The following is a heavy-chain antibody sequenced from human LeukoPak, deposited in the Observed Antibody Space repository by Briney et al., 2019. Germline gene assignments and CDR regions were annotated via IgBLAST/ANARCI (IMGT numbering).Heavy chain of an antibody. D-gene: IGHD2-15*01. V-gene: IGHV4-39*01. CDR3: GRQPCSGGSCYADY. J-gene: IGHJ4*02. CDR2: ISYSGRT. Sequence: PSETLSLTCTVSGGYISSYYWGWIRQPPGKGLEWIGTISYSGRTYSNPSLKSRVTISVDTSENQFSLRMSSVTAADTAVYYCGRQPCSGGSCYADYWGQGTLVTVSS. CDR1: GGYISSYY.